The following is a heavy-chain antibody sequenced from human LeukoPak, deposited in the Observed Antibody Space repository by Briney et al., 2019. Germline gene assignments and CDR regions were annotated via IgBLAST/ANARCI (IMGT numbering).Heavy chain of an antibody. J-gene: IGHJ4*02. CDR1: GYTSTSYA. CDR3: AKVKVGFGEMAYFDY. Sequence: GASVKVSCKASGYTSTSYAMHWVRQAPGQRLEWMGWINAGNGNTKYSQKFQGRVTITRDTSASTAYMELSSLRSEDTAVYYCAKVKVGFGEMAYFDYWGQGTLVTVTS. CDR2: INAGNGNT. V-gene: IGHV1-3*01. D-gene: IGHD3-10*01.